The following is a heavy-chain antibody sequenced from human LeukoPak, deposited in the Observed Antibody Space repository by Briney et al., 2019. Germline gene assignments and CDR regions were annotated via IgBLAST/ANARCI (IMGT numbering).Heavy chain of an antibody. Sequence: GASVKVSCKASGYTFSFYDINWERQATGQGLEWMGYMNPNSGKLGYAQKFQGRVTITTDSSTSTAYMELSSLRSEDTAVYYCAREGLDYWGQGTLVTVSS. J-gene: IGHJ4*02. V-gene: IGHV1-8*03. CDR2: MNPNSGKL. CDR1: GYTFSFYD. CDR3: AREGLDY.